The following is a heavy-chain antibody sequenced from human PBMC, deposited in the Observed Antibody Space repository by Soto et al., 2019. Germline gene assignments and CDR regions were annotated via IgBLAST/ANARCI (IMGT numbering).Heavy chain of an antibody. CDR2: IYHSGST. Sequence: SETLSLTCAVSGGSISSSNWWCWVRQPPGKGLEWIGEIYHSGSTNYNPSLKSRVTISVDKSKNQFSLKLSSVTAADTAVYYCARVSSSSWYRDWFDPWGQGTLVTVSS. CDR1: GGSISSSNW. V-gene: IGHV4-4*02. J-gene: IGHJ5*02. CDR3: ARVSSSSWYRDWFDP. D-gene: IGHD6-13*01.